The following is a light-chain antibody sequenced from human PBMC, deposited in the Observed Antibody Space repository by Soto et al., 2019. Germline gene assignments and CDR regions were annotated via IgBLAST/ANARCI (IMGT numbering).Light chain of an antibody. CDR2: STS. CDR3: QQYGSSPPFT. J-gene: IGKJ3*01. V-gene: IGKV3-20*01. CDR1: QRVSSDS. Sequence: EIVLTQSPATLSVSPGGRATLSCRASQRVSSDSLAWYQQQPGQAPRLLIYSTSNRATGIPDRFSGSGSGTDFTLTISRLEPEDFAVYYCQQYGSSPPFTFGPGTKVDIK.